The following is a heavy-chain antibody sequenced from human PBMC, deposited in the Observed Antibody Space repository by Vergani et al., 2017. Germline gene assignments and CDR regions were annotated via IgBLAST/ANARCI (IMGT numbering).Heavy chain of an antibody. J-gene: IGHJ5*02. D-gene: IGHD3-3*01. V-gene: IGHV4-61*02. CDR2: IYTSGST. CDR3: ARDIGTYYDFWSGYQHNWFDP. CDR1: GGSISSGSYY. Sequence: QVQLQESGPGLVKPSQTLSLPCTVSGGSISSGSYYWSWIRQPAGKGLEWIGRIYTSGSTNYNPSLKSRVTMSVDTSKNQFSLKLSSVTAADTAVYYCARDIGTYYDFWSGYQHNWFDPWGQGTLVTVSS.